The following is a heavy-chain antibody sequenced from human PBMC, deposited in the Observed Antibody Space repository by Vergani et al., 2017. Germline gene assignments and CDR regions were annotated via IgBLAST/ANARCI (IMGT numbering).Heavy chain of an antibody. Sequence: QVQLQQWGAGLLKPSETLSLTCAVYGGSFSGYYWSWIRQPPGKGLEWIGEISHSGSTNYNPSLKSRVTISVDTSKNQFSLKLSSVTAADAAGYYCARGLQGGYFDYWGQGTLVTVAS. CDR1: GGSFSGYY. D-gene: IGHD1-26*01. CDR2: ISHSGST. CDR3: ARGLQGGYFDY. V-gene: IGHV4-34*01. J-gene: IGHJ4*02.